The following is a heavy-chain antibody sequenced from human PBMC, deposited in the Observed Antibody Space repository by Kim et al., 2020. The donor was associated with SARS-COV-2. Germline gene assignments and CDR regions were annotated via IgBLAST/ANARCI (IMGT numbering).Heavy chain of an antibody. CDR1: GGTFSDYA. Sequence: SVKVSCKASGGTFSDYAISWVRQAPGQGLEWMGGSIPIFDKVDYAQKFQGRVTITADESTSTAYMELSSLRSEDTAVYYCAREISVVRGVIDYYYFGMDVWGQGTTVTVSS. D-gene: IGHD3-10*01. V-gene: IGHV1-69*13. CDR2: SIPIFDKV. CDR3: AREISVVRGVIDYYYFGMDV. J-gene: IGHJ6*02.